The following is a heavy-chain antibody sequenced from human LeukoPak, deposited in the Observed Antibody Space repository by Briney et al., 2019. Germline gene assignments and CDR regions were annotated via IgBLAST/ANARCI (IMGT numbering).Heavy chain of an antibody. CDR3: ARTGRLEQWLVDY. CDR1: GFTFSSYE. V-gene: IGHV3-48*03. D-gene: IGHD6-19*01. Sequence: GGSLRLSCAASGFTFSSYEMNWVRQAPGKGLEWVSYISSSGSTIYYADSVKGRFTISRDNSKNTLYLLMNSLRTEDTAVYYCARTGRLEQWLVDYWGQGSLVTVSS. CDR2: ISSSGSTI. J-gene: IGHJ4*02.